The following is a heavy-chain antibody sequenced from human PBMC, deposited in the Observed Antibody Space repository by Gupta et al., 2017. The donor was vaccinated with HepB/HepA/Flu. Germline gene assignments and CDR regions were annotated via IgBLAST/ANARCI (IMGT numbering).Heavy chain of an antibody. Sequence: QVQLQQWGAGLLKPSETLSLTCAVYGGSFSGYYWSWIRQPPGKGLEWIGEINHSGSTNYNPSLKSRVTISVDTSKNQFSLKLSSVTAADTAVYYCARTPYDYVWGSYRQRGPFDYWGQGTLVTVSS. J-gene: IGHJ4*02. V-gene: IGHV4-34*01. CDR2: INHSGST. CDR3: ARTPYDYVWGSYRQRGPFDY. CDR1: GGSFSGYY. D-gene: IGHD3-16*02.